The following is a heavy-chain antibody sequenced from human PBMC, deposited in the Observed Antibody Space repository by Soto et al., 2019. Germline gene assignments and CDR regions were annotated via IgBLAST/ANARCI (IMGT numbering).Heavy chain of an antibody. V-gene: IGHV4-31*03. CDR1: GGSISSGGYF. CDR3: AREGAAPYYYYGMDV. Sequence: QVQLQESGPGLVKPSQTLSLTCTVSGGSISSGGYFWSWIRQHPGKGLEWIGFIYYSGSTYYNPSLKSRVTISVDTSKNQFSLKLSXVXAADTAVYYCAREGAAPYYYYGMDVWGQGTTVTVSS. CDR2: IYYSGST. D-gene: IGHD6-6*01. J-gene: IGHJ6*02.